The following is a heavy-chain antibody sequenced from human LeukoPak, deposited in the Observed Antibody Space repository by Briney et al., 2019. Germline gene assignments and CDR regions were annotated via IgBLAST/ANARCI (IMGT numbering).Heavy chain of an antibody. CDR2: IYYSGRT. D-gene: IGHD1-1*01. J-gene: IGHJ4*02. CDR3: ARHRWDGTFNFDY. Sequence: PSETLSLTCTVSGGSISSSSDFWGWIRQPPGKGLEWIGSIYYSGRTYNNPSLKSRVTISVDTSKNQFSLKLSSVTAVDTAVYYCARHRWDGTFNFDYWGQGTLVPVSS. CDR1: GGSISSSSDF. V-gene: IGHV4-39*01.